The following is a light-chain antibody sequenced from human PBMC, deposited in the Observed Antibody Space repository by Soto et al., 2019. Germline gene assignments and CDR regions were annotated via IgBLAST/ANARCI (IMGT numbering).Light chain of an antibody. CDR1: SSDVGGNNY. CDR3: TSYTGSITPVV. CDR2: EVS. J-gene: IGLJ2*01. Sequence: QSVLTQPASVSGSPGQWITISWTGTSSDVGGNNYVSWYQQHSGKAPKLMIYEVSSRPSGVSNRYSGSKSGNTASLTISGLQAEDEADYYCTSYTGSITPVVFGGGTKLT. V-gene: IGLV2-14*01.